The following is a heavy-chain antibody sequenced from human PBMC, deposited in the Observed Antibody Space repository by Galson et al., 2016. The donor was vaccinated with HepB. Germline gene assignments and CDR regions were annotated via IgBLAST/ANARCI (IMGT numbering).Heavy chain of an antibody. V-gene: IGHV6-1*01. D-gene: IGHD1-14*01. CDR1: GDSVSGNGVAA. J-gene: IGHJ4*02. CDR2: TYYRSKWYY. Sequence: CAISGDSVSGNGVAAWNWFRQSPSRGLEWLGRTYYRSKWYYEYALSVTSRITISPDTSKNQFSLQLNSVTPEDAAVYFCARGTRNAFDYWGQGTLVTVSS. CDR3: ARGTRNAFDY.